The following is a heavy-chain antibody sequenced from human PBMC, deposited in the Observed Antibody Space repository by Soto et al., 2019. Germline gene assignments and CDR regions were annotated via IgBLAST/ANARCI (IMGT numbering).Heavy chain of an antibody. CDR2: INHSGST. CDR1: GGSFSGYY. V-gene: IGHV4-34*01. J-gene: IGHJ5*02. CDR3: ARKVVTAYNWFDP. Sequence: PSETLSLTCAVYGGSFSGYYWSWIRQPPGKGLEWIGEINHSGSTNYNPSLKSRVTISVDTSKNQFSLKLSSVTAADTAVYYCARKVVTAYNWFDPWGQGTLVTVSS. D-gene: IGHD2-21*02.